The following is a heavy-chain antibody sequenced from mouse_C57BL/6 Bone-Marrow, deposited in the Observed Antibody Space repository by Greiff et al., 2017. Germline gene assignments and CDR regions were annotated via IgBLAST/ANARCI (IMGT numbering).Heavy chain of an antibody. D-gene: IGHD1-1*01. CDR2: INPNYGTT. CDR3: ARSGSTTVVAQFAY. Sequence: EVKLQESGPELVKPGASVKISCKASGYSFTDYNMNWVKQSNGKSLEWIGVINPNYGTTSYNQKFKGKATLTVDQSSSTADMQLNSLTSEDSAVYYCARSGSTTVVAQFAYWGQGTLVTVSA. J-gene: IGHJ3*01. CDR1: GYSFTDYN. V-gene: IGHV1-39*01.